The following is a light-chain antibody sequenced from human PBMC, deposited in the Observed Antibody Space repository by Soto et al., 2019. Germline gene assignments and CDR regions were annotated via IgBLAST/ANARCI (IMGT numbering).Light chain of an antibody. CDR2: GVT. J-gene: IGLJ2*01. CDR3: SSYTSSSTLV. CDR1: SSDVGGYNY. V-gene: IGLV2-14*01. Sequence: QSVLTQPASVSGSPGQSINIPCKGTSSDVGGYNYVSWYQHHPGKAPKLMIYGVTNRPSGVSNRFSGSKSGNMASLTISGLQAEDEADYYCSSYTSSSTLVFGGGTKLTVL.